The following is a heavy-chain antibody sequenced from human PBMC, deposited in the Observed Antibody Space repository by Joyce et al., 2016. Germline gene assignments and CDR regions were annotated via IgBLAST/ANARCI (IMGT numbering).Heavy chain of an antibody. V-gene: IGHV6-1*01. CDR1: GDSVSSNSAA. CDR3: ARAGYYHTSGYYYPNFDY. D-gene: IGHD3-22*01. J-gene: IGHJ4*02. CDR2: TYYRSKWYN. Sequence: QVQLQQSGPGLVKPSQTLSLTCAISGDSVSSNSAAWNWISQSPSRGLEWLGRTYYRSKWYNDYAVSVKSRITINPDTPKNQFSLQLNSVTPEDAAVYYCARAGYYHTSGYYYPNFDYWGPGTLVTVSS.